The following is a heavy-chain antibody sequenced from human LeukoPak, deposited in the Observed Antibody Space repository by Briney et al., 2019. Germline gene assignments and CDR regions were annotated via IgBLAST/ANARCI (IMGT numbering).Heavy chain of an antibody. CDR2: INPSGGST. D-gene: IGHD3-22*01. CDR1: GYTFTSYY. Sequence: ASVKVSCKASGYTFTSYYMHWVRQAPGQGLEWMGIINPSGGSTSYAQKFQDRVTMTRDTSTSTVYMELSSLRSEDTAVYYCARGSTSYDSSGYTWNDWGQGTLVTVSS. V-gene: IGHV1-46*01. CDR3: ARGSTSYDSSGYTWND. J-gene: IGHJ4*02.